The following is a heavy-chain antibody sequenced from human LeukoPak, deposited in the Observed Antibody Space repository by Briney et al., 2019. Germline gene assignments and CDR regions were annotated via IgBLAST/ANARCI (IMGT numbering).Heavy chain of an antibody. CDR1: GGSISSSSYY. V-gene: IGHV4-39*01. CDR3: ARREITMIVVVSRTGFDY. D-gene: IGHD3-22*01. CDR2: IYYSGST. J-gene: IGHJ4*02. Sequence: SETLSLTCTVSGGSISSSSYYWGWIRQPPGKGLEWIGSIYYSGSTYYNPSLKSRVTISVDTSKNQFSLKLSSVTAADTAVYYCARREITMIVVVSRTGFDYWGQGTLVTVSS.